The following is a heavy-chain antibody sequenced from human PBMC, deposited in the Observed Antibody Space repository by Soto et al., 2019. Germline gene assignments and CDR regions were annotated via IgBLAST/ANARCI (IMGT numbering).Heavy chain of an antibody. V-gene: IGHV5-51*01. CDR3: ARPPISSPAYSYYGMDV. J-gene: IGHJ6*02. D-gene: IGHD2-2*01. CDR2: IYPGDSDT. CDR1: GYSFTSYW. Sequence: PGESLKISCKGSGYSFTSYWIGWVRQMPGKGLEWMGIIYPGDSDTRYSPSFQGQVTISADKSISTAYLQWSSLKASDTAMYYCARPPISSPAYSYYGMDVWGQGTAVTVSS.